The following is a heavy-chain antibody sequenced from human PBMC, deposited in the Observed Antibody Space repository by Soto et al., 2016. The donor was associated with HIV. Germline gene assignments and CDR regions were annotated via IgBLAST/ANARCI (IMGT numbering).Heavy chain of an antibody. J-gene: IGHJ4*02. D-gene: IGHD3-22*01. CDR1: GFTFRSYA. V-gene: IGHV3-23*01. Sequence: EVQLLESGGGLVQPGGSLRVSCAASGFTFRSYAMSWVRQAPGRGLEWVSAISGSGGSTYYADSVKGRFTISRDNSKNTLYLQMHSLRDEDTAVFYCARRDAPGYYHRGPHDYWGQGTLVTVSS. CDR3: ARRDAPGYYHRGPHDY. CDR2: ISGSGGST.